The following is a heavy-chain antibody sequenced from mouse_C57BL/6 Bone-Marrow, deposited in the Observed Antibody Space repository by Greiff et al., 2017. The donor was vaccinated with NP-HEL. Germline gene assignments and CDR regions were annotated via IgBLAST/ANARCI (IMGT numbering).Heavy chain of an antibody. CDR1: GFTFSSYG. J-gene: IGHJ2*01. D-gene: IGHD2-5*01. V-gene: IGHV5-6*01. Sequence: EVKLMESGGDLVKPGGSLKLSCAASGFTFSSYGMSWVRQTPDKRLEWVATISSGGSYTYYPDSVKGRFTISRDNAKNTLYLQMSSLKSEDTAMYYCARHYYSNYFDYWGQGTTLIVSS. CDR2: ISSGGSYT. CDR3: ARHYYSNYFDY.